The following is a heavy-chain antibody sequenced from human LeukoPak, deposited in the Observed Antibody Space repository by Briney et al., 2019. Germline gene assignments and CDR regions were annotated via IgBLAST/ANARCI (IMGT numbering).Heavy chain of an antibody. CDR1: GFTFSSYG. V-gene: IGHV3-30*18. D-gene: IGHD6-19*01. J-gene: IGHJ4*02. CDR2: ISYDGSNK. CDR3: AKDQGSDHPYFFDY. Sequence: PGGSLRLSCAASGFTFSSYGMHWVRQAPGKGLEWVAVISYDGSNKYYADSVKGRFTISRDNSKNTLYLQMNSLRAEDTAVYYCAKDQGSDHPYFFDYWGQGTLVAVSS.